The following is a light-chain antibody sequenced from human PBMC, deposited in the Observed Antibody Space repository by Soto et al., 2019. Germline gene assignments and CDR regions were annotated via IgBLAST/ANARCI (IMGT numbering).Light chain of an antibody. Sequence: DIQMTQSPSSVSASVGARVTITCRASQGIRTWLAWYQQKPGKAPNLLIYGASSLQSGVPSRFSGSGSGTDFTLTISNLQPEDFATYYCQQANRFPISFGQGTRLEIK. CDR1: QGIRTW. J-gene: IGKJ5*01. V-gene: IGKV1D-12*01. CDR3: QQANRFPIS. CDR2: GAS.